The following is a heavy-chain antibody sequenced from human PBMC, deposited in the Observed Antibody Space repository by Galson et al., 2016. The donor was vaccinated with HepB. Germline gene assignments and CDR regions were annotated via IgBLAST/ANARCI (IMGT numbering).Heavy chain of an antibody. V-gene: IGHV6-1*01. CDR2: TYYRSQWNY. D-gene: IGHD3-10*01. CDR1: GDSVSNNFAA. J-gene: IGHJ4*02. CDR3: ARAIWLGRGMDV. Sequence: CAISGDSVSNNFAAWVWIRQSPSRGLEGLGRTYYRSQWNYDYAVSVQSRLFITPDTSKNQFSLQLTSVTPEDTAVYYCARAIWLGRGMDVWGQGILVTVSS.